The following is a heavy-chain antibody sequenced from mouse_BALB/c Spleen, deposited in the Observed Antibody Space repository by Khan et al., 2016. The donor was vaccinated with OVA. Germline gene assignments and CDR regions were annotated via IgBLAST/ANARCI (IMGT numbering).Heavy chain of an antibody. CDR2: MIYSGYT. D-gene: IGHD2-14*01. J-gene: IGHJ3*01. CDR1: GDSITSGF. Sequence: EVQLQESGPSLVQPSQTLSLTCSVTGDSITSGFWSWIRKFPGNNLEYMGYMIYSGYTSYNPSLKGRFSFTRHTSKTQYYLQLNSVTTEDTATYFCARSTYTYAFVYWGQGTLVTVSA. V-gene: IGHV3-8*02. CDR3: ARSTYTYAFVY.